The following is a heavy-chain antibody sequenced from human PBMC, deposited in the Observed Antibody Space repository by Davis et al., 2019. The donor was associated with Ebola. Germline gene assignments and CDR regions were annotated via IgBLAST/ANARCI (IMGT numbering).Heavy chain of an antibody. V-gene: IGHV3-49*04. J-gene: IGHJ5*02. CDR3: GGGTNWFDP. Sequence: GESLKISCAASGFTFGDYAMSWVRQAPGKGLEWVGFIRSKAYGGTTEYAASVKGRFIISRDDSKSIAYLQMNSLKTEDTAVYYCGGGTNWFDPWGQGTLVTVSS. CDR2: IRSKAYGGTT. CDR1: GFTFGDYA. D-gene: IGHD3-16*01.